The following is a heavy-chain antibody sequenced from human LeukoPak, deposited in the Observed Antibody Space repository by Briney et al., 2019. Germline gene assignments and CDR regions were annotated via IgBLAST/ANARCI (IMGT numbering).Heavy chain of an antibody. CDR1: GYSISSGYY. J-gene: IGHJ4*02. D-gene: IGHD5-18*01. Sequence: SETLSLTCTVSGYSISSGYYWGWIRQPPGRGLEWIGSIYHSGSTYYNPSPKSRVTISVDTSKNQFSLKLSSVTAADTAVYYCARSTAMEPGYFDYWGQGTLVTVSS. V-gene: IGHV4-38-2*02. CDR3: ARSTAMEPGYFDY. CDR2: IYHSGST.